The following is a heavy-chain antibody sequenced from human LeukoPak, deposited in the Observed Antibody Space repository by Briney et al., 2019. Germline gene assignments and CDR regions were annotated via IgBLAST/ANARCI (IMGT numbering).Heavy chain of an antibody. D-gene: IGHD3-16*01. Sequence: SETLSLTCTVSGGSISSYYWSWIRQPPGKGLEWIGYINDSGSTNYKSSLKSRVTISVDTSKNQFSLKLSSVTAADTAVYYCAREGGAGAFDIWGQGTMITVSS. CDR3: AREGGAGAFDI. V-gene: IGHV4-59*01. CDR2: INDSGST. J-gene: IGHJ3*02. CDR1: GGSISSYY.